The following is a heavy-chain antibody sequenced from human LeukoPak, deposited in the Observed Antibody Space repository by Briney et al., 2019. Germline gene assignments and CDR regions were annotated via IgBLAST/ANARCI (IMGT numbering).Heavy chain of an antibody. CDR1: GGSFSGYH. Sequence: PSETLSLTCAVYGGSFSGYHWSWIRQPPGKGLEWIGEINHSGSTKYNPSLKSRVTMSVDMSESQFSLKLSSVTAADTAVYFCARVVLGFSSGWLRGVPNYFDYWGQGTLVTVSS. CDR3: ARVVLGFSSGWLRGVPNYFDY. V-gene: IGHV4-34*01. CDR2: INHSGST. J-gene: IGHJ4*02. D-gene: IGHD6-19*01.